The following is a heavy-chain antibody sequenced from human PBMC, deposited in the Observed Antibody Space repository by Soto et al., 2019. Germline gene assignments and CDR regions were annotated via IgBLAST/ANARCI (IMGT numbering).Heavy chain of an antibody. CDR2: IYHSGST. V-gene: IGHV4-38-2*01. CDR1: GYSISSGYY. CDR3: AREGSYYYGSGSYSNNWFDP. Sequence: SETLSRTCAVSGYSISSGYYWGFIRQPPGKGLEWIGSIYHSGSTYYNPSLKSRVTISVDTSKNQFSLKLSSVTAADTAVYYCAREGSYYYGSGSYSNNWFDPWGQGTLVTVSS. D-gene: IGHD3-10*01. J-gene: IGHJ5*02.